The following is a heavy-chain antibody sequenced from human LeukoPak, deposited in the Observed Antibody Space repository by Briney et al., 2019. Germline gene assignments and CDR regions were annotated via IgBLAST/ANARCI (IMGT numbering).Heavy chain of an antibody. V-gene: IGHV4-59*01. CDR3: ARDRWERNAFDI. CDR2: IYYSGST. D-gene: IGHD1-26*01. Sequence: SETLSLTCTVSGGSISSYYWSWIRQPPGKGLEWIGYIYYSGSTNYNPSLKSRVTISVDTSKNEFSLKLSSVTAADTAVYYCARDRWERNAFDIWGQGTMVTVSS. CDR1: GGSISSYY. J-gene: IGHJ3*02.